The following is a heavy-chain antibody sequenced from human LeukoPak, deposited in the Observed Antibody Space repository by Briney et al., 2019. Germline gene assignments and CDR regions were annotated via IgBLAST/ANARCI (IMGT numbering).Heavy chain of an antibody. CDR2: IGGSGYST. CDR3: AKSLTVTYFNY. J-gene: IGHJ4*02. V-gene: IGHV3-23*01. Sequence: PGGSLRLSCAASGFTFSTYAMSWVRQAPGKGLQWVSAIGGSGYSTYYADSVRGRFTISRDNSKNTLYLQMHSLRAEDSAVYYCAKSLTVTYFNYWGQGTLVTVSS. D-gene: IGHD4-17*01. CDR1: GFTFSTYA.